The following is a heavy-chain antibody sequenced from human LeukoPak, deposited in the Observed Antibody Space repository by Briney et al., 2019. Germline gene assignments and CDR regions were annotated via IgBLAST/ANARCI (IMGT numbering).Heavy chain of an antibody. Sequence: ASVNVSFKVSGYTLTELSMHWVRQAPGKGLEWMGGFDPEDGETIYAQKFQGRVTMTEDTSTDTAYMELSSLRSEDTAVYYCATGKVAAPDAFDIWGQGTMVTVSS. V-gene: IGHV1-24*01. CDR1: GYTLTELS. CDR2: FDPEDGET. CDR3: ATGKVAAPDAFDI. J-gene: IGHJ3*02. D-gene: IGHD6-19*01.